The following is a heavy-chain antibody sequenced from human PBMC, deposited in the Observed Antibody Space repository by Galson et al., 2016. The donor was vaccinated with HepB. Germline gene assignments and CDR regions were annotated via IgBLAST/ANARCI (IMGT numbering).Heavy chain of an antibody. V-gene: IGHV1-69*06. J-gene: IGHJ4*02. Sequence: SVKVSCKASGGTFNNFAITWVRQTPGQGLEWMGGIIPLFATANYAQRFQGRVTMTADTSTSTAYMELRSLRSDDTAIYYCARNSTSGYVHDWGQGTLVTVSS. CDR1: GGTFNNFA. D-gene: IGHD5-12*01. CDR2: IIPLFATA. CDR3: ARNSTSGYVHD.